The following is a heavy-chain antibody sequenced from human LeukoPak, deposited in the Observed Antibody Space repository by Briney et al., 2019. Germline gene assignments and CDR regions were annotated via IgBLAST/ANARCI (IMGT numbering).Heavy chain of an antibody. CDR2: IYYSGST. V-gene: IGHV4-59*01. Sequence: SETLSLTCTVSGGSISSYYCSWIRQLPGKGLEWIGYIYYSGSTNYNPSLKSRVTISVDTSKNQFSLKLTSVTAADTAVYYCARTTEGGYTYGYFYYYFMDVWGKGTTVTISS. D-gene: IGHD5-18*01. J-gene: IGHJ6*03. CDR3: ARTTEGGYTYGYFYYYFMDV. CDR1: GGSISSYY.